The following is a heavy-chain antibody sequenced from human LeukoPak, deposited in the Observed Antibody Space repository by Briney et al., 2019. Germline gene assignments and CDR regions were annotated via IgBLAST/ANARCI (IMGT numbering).Heavy chain of an antibody. V-gene: IGHV3-48*01. CDR3: AKITGTLSHYYYYYMDV. CDR2: ISSSSSTI. Sequence: GGSLRLSCAASGFTFSSYSMNWVRQAPGKGLEWVSYISSSSSTIYYADSVKGRFTISRDNAKNSLYLQMNSLRAEDTAVYYCAKITGTLSHYYYYYMDVWGKGTTVTVSS. CDR1: GFTFSSYS. D-gene: IGHD1-7*01. J-gene: IGHJ6*03.